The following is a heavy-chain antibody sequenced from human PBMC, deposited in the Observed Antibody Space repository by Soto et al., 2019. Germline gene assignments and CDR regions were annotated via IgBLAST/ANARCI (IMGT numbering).Heavy chain of an antibody. CDR2: VYSSVAT. D-gene: IGHD1-20*01. CDR3: TKGPNWNYYYYGVDV. V-gene: IGHV4-4*07. CDR1: GDSVSNYY. Sequence: LSLTCAVSGDSVSNYYWSWIRQPAGRVLEWSGRVYSSVATNYNPSLNGRVTMSVDTFRNQFSLRLSSVTAADTAIYYCTKGPNWNYYYYGVDVWGQGTAVTVSS. J-gene: IGHJ6*02.